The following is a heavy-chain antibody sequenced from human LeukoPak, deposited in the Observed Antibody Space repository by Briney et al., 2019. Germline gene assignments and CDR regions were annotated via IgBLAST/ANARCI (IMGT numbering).Heavy chain of an antibody. J-gene: IGHJ4*02. Sequence: GGSLRLSCAVSGFNFSTYNMNWVRQAPGKGLEWVSYISTSSRTIYYADSVKGRFTISRDNAKNSLYLQMNSLRAEDTAVYYCARDGYDFWSDYPTTLDYWGLGTLVTVSS. D-gene: IGHD3-3*01. V-gene: IGHV3-48*01. CDR3: ARDGYDFWSDYPTTLDY. CDR2: ISTSSRTI. CDR1: GFNFSTYN.